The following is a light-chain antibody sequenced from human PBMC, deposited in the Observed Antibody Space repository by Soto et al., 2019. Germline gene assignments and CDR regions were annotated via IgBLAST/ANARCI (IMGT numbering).Light chain of an antibody. J-gene: IGKJ4*01. CDR2: DTT. Sequence: DIQMTQSPSSLSAFVGDRVTITCQASQDISNHLNWFQQKPGKAPKLLIYDTTNLETGVPSRFSGSESGTQFIFTISSLQPEDIATYYCQQYDSAPLTFGGGTKVDIK. CDR1: QDISNH. CDR3: QQYDSAPLT. V-gene: IGKV1-33*01.